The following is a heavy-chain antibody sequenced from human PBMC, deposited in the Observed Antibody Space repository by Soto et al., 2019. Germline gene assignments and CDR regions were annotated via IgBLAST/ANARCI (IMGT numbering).Heavy chain of an antibody. CDR1: GYTLTELS. CDR3: ATDGRGYSSWYYMDV. D-gene: IGHD6-19*01. J-gene: IGHJ6*03. CDR2: FDPEDGET. Sequence: ASVQVSCKVSGYTLTELSMHWVRQAPGKGLEWMGGFDPEDGETIYAQKFQGRVTMTEDTSTDTAYMELSSLRSEDTAVYYCATDGRGYSSWYYMDVWGKGTTVTVSS. V-gene: IGHV1-24*01.